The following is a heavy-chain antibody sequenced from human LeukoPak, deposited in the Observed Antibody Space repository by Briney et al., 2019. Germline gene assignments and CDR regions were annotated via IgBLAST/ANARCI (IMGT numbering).Heavy chain of an antibody. J-gene: IGHJ4*02. V-gene: IGHV4-39*01. CDR3: ASVKWAYKNCFDY. D-gene: IGHD2-21*01. CDR2: IYYSGTT. Sequence: SETLSLTCTVSGGSISSTTYHWGWIRQPPGKGREWFGSIYYSGTTYYNPSLQSRVTLSVHTSKNQFSPKQSSVTAADTAVYYCASVKWAYKNCFDYWGQGTLVTVSS. CDR1: GGSISSTTYH.